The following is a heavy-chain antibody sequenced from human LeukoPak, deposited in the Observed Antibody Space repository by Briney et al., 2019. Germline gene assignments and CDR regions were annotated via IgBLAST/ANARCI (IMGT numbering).Heavy chain of an antibody. V-gene: IGHV3-74*01. CDR3: ARQLWFGGLIDY. CDR2: INSDGSST. CDR1: GFTFTSYS. D-gene: IGHD3-10*01. Sequence: GGSLRLSCAASGFTFTSYSMNWVRQAPGKGLVWVSRINSDGSSTSYADSVKGRFTISRDNAKNTLYLQMNSLRAEDTAVYYCARQLWFGGLIDYWGQGTLVTVSS. J-gene: IGHJ4*02.